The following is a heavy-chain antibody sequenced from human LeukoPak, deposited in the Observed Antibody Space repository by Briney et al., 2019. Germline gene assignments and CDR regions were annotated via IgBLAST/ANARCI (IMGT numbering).Heavy chain of an antibody. CDR2: ISYDGSNK. J-gene: IGHJ6*02. V-gene: IGHV3-30-3*01. Sequence: GGSLRLSCAASGFTFSSYAMHWVRQAPGKGLEWVAVISYDGSNKYYADSVKGRFTISRDNSKNTLYLQMNSLRAEDTAVYYCAGIYYYYGIDVWGQGTTVTVSS. CDR1: GFTFSSYA. CDR3: AGIYYYYGIDV.